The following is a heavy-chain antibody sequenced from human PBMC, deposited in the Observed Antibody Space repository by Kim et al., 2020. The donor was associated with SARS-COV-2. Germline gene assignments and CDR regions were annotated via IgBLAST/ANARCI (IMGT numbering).Heavy chain of an antibody. V-gene: IGHV3-30-3*01. Sequence: GGSLRLSCTASGFTFSDYDMHWVRQAPGKGLEWVAVISYDGSNKYYADSVKGRFTISRDNSKNTLYLQMNSLRAEDTAVYYCARARSGSYLSDFDYWGQGTLVTVSS. D-gene: IGHD3-10*01. CDR1: GFTFSDYD. J-gene: IGHJ4*02. CDR3: ARARSGSYLSDFDY. CDR2: ISYDGSNK.